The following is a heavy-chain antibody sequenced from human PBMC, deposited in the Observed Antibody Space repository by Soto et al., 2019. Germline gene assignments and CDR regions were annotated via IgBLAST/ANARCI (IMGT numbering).Heavy chain of an antibody. J-gene: IGHJ4*02. Sequence: GASVKVSCKASGYTFTSYGISWVRQAPGQGLEWMGWISAYNGNTNYAQKLQGRVTMTTDTSTSTAYMELRSLRSDDTAVYYCARAVPRITIFGVVITDFDYWGQGTLVTVSS. CDR3: ARAVPRITIFGVVITDFDY. CDR1: GYTFTSYG. V-gene: IGHV1-18*01. D-gene: IGHD3-3*01. CDR2: ISAYNGNT.